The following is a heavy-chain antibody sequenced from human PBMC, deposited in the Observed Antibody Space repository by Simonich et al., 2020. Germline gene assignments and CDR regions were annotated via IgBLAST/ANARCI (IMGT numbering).Heavy chain of an antibody. CDR2: SNPNSGGT. CDR1: GYTFTGYY. CDR3: ARDPVVPAAIRNAFDI. Sequence: QVQLVQSGAEVKKPGASGKVSCKASGYTFTGYYMPWVRQAPGQGLEWMGGSNPNSGGTNYAQKFQGRVTMTRDTSISTAYMELSRLRSDDTAVYYCARDPVVPAAIRNAFDIWGQGTMVTVSS. V-gene: IGHV1-2*02. D-gene: IGHD2-2*01. J-gene: IGHJ3*02.